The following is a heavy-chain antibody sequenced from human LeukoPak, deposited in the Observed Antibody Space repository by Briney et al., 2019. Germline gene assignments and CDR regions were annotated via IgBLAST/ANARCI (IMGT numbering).Heavy chain of an antibody. V-gene: IGHV4-34*01. Sequence: SETLSLTCAVYGGSFSGYYWSWIRQPPGKGLEWIGEINHSGSTNYNPSLKSRVTISVDTSKNQFSLKLSSVTAADTAVYYCARSGTGLLRYYFDYWGQGTLITVSS. J-gene: IGHJ4*02. CDR3: ARSGTGLLRYYFDY. CDR1: GGSFSGYY. D-gene: IGHD3-22*01. CDR2: INHSGST.